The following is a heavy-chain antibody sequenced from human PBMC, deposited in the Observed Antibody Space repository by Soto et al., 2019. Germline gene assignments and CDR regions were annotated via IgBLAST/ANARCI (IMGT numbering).Heavy chain of an antibody. D-gene: IGHD1-1*01. CDR2: INPNSGGT. CDR1: GYTFSDYY. Sequence: QVQLVQSGAEVRKPGASVKVSCKASGYTFSDYYIHWVRQAPGQGLEGMGWINPNSGGTKYAPKFQGGVTITRDTSITPAYMELSRLKSGYTAVYYCASEPATAKPEGVDFWGQGTLVTVSS. V-gene: IGHV1-2*02. J-gene: IGHJ4*02. CDR3: ASEPATAKPEGVDF.